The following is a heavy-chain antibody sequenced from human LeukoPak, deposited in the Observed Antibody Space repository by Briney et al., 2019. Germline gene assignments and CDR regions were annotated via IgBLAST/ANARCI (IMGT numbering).Heavy chain of an antibody. CDR2: MRYDGSNK. J-gene: IGHJ4*02. D-gene: IGHD4-17*01. CDR3: AKAFGDYEATLTDY. V-gene: IGHV3-30*02. CDR1: GFTFSSYG. Sequence: GGSLRLSCAASGFTFSSYGMHWVRQAPGKGLEWVAFMRYDGSNKYYADSVKGRFTISRDNSKNTLYLQMNSLRAEDTAVYYCAKAFGDYEATLTDYWGQGTLVTVSS.